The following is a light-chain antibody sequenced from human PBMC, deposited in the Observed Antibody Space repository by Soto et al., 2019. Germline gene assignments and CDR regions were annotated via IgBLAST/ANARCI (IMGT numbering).Light chain of an antibody. CDR3: CSYAGSYTYV. Sequence: QSALTQPRSVSGSPGQSVTISCTGTSSDVGGYNYVSWYQQHPGKAPELLIYDVTKRPSGVPDRFSGSKSGNTASLTISGLQADDEADYSCCSYAGSYTYVFGTGTKGTVL. J-gene: IGLJ1*01. V-gene: IGLV2-11*01. CDR1: SSDVGGYNY. CDR2: DVT.